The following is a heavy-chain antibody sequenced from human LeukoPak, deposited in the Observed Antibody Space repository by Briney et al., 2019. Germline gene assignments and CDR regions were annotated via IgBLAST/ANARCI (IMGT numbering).Heavy chain of an antibody. V-gene: IGHV4-61*01. CDR2: IYYSGNT. CDR1: GGSISSGNYY. Sequence: SQTLSLTCTVSGGSISSGNYYWSWIRQPPGKGPEWIGYIYYSGNTNYNPSLKSRVTISVDTSKNQFSLKLSSVTAADTAVYFCARGTYYYDSSNREDWFDPWGQGTLVTVSS. CDR3: ARGTYYYDSSNREDWFDP. J-gene: IGHJ5*02. D-gene: IGHD3-22*01.